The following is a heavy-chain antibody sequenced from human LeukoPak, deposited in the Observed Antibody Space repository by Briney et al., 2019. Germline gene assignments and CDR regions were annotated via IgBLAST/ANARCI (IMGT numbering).Heavy chain of an antibody. CDR3: ARADDFGDYDC. J-gene: IGHJ4*02. D-gene: IGHD4-17*01. V-gene: IGHV3-53*01. CDR2: IHPGGTT. CDR1: GFTVSSKY. Sequence: GGSLRLSCAASGFTVSSKYMSWVRQAPGKGLEWVSIIHPGGTTYYADSVKGRFTISRDNSKNTVYLQMNSLKADDAAVYYCARADDFGDYDCWGQGTLVTVSS.